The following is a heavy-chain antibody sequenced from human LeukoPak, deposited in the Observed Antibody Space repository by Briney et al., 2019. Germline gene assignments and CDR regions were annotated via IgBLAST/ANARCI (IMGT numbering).Heavy chain of an antibody. CDR2: IYYSGNS. J-gene: IGHJ3*02. CDR1: SGSISSSSYY. CDR3: ARLRIAVAGGTFDI. Sequence: KPSETLSLTCTVSSGSISSSSYYWGWIRQPPGKRLEWIGSIYYSGNSYYNPSLKSRVTISVDTSKNQFSLKLISVTAAETAVYYCARLRIAVAGGTFDIWGQGTMVTVSS. D-gene: IGHD6-19*01. V-gene: IGHV4-39*07.